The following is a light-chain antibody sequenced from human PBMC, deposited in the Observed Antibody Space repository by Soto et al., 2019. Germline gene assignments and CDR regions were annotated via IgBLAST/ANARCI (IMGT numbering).Light chain of an antibody. V-gene: IGLV2-14*03. CDR2: DVR. CDR3: SSYTSSSTLV. CDR1: SSVVGYYNY. Sequence: QSALTQPASVSGSPGQSITISCTGTSSVVGYYNYVSWYQQHPGKAPKLMIYDVRYRPSGVSDRFSGSKSGNTASLTLSGLQAEDEADYYCSSYTSSSTLVFGTGTKVTVL. J-gene: IGLJ1*01.